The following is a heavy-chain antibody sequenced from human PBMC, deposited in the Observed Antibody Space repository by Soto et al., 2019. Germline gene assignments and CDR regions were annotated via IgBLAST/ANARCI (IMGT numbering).Heavy chain of an antibody. CDR3: AREWEPDAFDI. CDR2: ISSTGSTI. V-gene: IGHV3-48*01. J-gene: IGHJ3*02. D-gene: IGHD1-26*01. CDR1: EFTFSDYI. Sequence: PGGSLRLSCAASEFTFSDYIMNWVRQAPGKRLEWVSYISSTGSTIYYADSVKGRFTISRDNAKNSLYLQMNSLRAEDTAVYYCAREWEPDAFDIWGQGTMVTVS.